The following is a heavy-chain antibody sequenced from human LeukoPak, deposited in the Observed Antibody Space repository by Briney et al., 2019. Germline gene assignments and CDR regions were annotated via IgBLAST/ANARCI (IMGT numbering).Heavy chain of an antibody. CDR3: AKDQYYYDSSGYYYY. CDR2: VDGGGGGT. CDR1: GFTLSSYA. Sequence: PGGSLRLSCAASGFTLSSYAMTWVRQAPGRGLEWVSSVDGGGGGTYYADSVKGRFTISRDNSKNTLYLQMNSLRAEDTAVYYCAKDQYYYDSSGYYYYWGQGTLVTVSS. J-gene: IGHJ4*02. V-gene: IGHV3-23*01. D-gene: IGHD3-22*01.